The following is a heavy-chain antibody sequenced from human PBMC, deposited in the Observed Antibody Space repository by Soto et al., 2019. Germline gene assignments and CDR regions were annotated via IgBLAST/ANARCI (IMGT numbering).Heavy chain of an antibody. CDR2: INAGNGNT. CDR1: GYTFTSYA. V-gene: IGHV1-3*01. Sequence: QVQLVQSGAEVKKPGASVKVSCKASGYTFTSYAMHWERQAPGQRLEWMGWINAGNGNTKYSQKFQGRVTITRDTSASTAYMELSSLRSEDTAVYYCASRALSYSSGPGAPDYWGQGTLVTVSS. D-gene: IGHD6-19*01. CDR3: ASRALSYSSGPGAPDY. J-gene: IGHJ4*02.